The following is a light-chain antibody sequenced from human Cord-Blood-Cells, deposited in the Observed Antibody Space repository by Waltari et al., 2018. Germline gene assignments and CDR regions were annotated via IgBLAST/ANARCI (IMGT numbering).Light chain of an antibody. V-gene: IGLV2-14*01. CDR1: SSDVGGYNY. CDR2: DVS. CDR3: SSYTSSSSVV. J-gene: IGLJ2*01. Sequence: QSALTQPASVSGPPGQSITISCTGTSSDVGGYNYVSWYQQHPGKAPKLMIYDVSNRPAGVSSRLSGSKSGNAASLTISGLQAEDEADYYCSSYTSSSSVVFGGGTKLTVL.